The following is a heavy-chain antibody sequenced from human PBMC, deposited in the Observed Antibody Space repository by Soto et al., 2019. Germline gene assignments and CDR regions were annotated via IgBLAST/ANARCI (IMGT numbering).Heavy chain of an antibody. D-gene: IGHD3-10*01. V-gene: IGHV4-59*01. CDR1: GGSISSYY. CDR2: IYYSGST. CDR3: ARGFGEPR. Sequence: QVQLQESGPGLVKPSEPLSLTCTVSGGSISSYYWSWIRQPPGKGLEWIGYIYYSGSTNYNPSLKSRVTISVDTSKNQFSLKLSSVTAADTAVYYCARGFGEPRWGQGTLVTVSS. J-gene: IGHJ4*02.